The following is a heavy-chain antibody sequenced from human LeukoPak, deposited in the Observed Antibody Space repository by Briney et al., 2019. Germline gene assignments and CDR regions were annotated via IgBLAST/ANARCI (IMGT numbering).Heavy chain of an antibody. Sequence: SETLSLTCGLSGGSISGINWWSWVRSPPGQGLEWSGEISLAGQNNYNPSLNGRVTMSLDKSSNQLSLNLTSVAAADTATYCCSRESGAFCPFGYWGQGTLVIVSS. V-gene: IGHV4/OR15-8*02. CDR3: SRESGAFCPFGY. CDR1: GGSISGINW. CDR2: ISLAGQN. J-gene: IGHJ4*02. D-gene: IGHD1-26*01.